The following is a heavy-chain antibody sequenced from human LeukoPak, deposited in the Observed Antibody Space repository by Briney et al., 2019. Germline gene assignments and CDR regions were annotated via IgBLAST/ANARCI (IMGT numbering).Heavy chain of an antibody. CDR2: ISSSSGYI. D-gene: IGHD3-10*01. CDR3: ARDRGGLLWFGEFVSHAFDI. J-gene: IGHJ3*02. Sequence: GGSLRLSCAASGFTFSSYSMNWVRQAPGKGLEWVSSISSSSGYIYYADSVKGRFTISRDNAKNSLYLQMNSLRAEDTAVYYCARDRGGLLWFGEFVSHAFDIWGQGTMVTVSS. CDR1: GFTFSSYS. V-gene: IGHV3-21*01.